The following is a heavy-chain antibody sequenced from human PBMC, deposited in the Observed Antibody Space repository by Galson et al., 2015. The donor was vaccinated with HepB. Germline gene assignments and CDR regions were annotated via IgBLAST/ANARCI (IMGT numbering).Heavy chain of an antibody. V-gene: IGHV3-11*06. D-gene: IGHD3-3*01. Sequence: SLRLSCAASGFTFSDYYMSWIRQAPGKGLEWVSYISSRSDYINYVDSVKGRFTISRDNAKNSLYLQMNSLRAEDTAVYYRALIFGVVRYYYYYYGMDVWGQGTTVTVSS. CDR1: GFTFSDYY. CDR2: ISSRSDYI. J-gene: IGHJ6*02. CDR3: ALIFGVVRYYYYYYGMDV.